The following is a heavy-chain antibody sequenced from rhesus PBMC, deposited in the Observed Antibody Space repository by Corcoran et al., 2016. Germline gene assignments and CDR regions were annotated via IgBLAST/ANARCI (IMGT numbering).Heavy chain of an antibody. CDR3: ARRAAAFDY. J-gene: IGHJ4*01. CDR2: ISYSGST. V-gene: IGHV4-122*02. CDR1: GYSISSGYG. Sequence: QLQLQESGPGLVKPSETLSLTCAVSGYSISSGYGWSWIRQPPGKGLEWIGYISYSGSTSYNPSLKSRVTISRGTSKTQFSLKLSSVTAADTAVYYCARRAAAFDYWGQGVLVTVSS. D-gene: IGHD6-43*01.